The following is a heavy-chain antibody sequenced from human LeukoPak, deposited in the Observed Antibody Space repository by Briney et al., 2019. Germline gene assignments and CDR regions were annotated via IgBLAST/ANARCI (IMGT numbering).Heavy chain of an antibody. V-gene: IGHV1-69*13. D-gene: IGHD3-3*01. Sequence: ASVKVSCKASGGTFSSYAISWVRQAPGQGLEWMGGIIPIFGTANYAQKFQGRVTITADESTSTAYMELSSLRSEDTAVYYCASLSLRFLEWSPYYYYMDVWGKGTTVTVSS. CDR1: GGTFSSYA. CDR2: IIPIFGTA. CDR3: ASLSLRFLEWSPYYYYMDV. J-gene: IGHJ6*03.